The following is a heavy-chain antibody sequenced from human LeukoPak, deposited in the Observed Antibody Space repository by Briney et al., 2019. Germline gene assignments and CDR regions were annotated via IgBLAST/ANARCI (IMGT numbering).Heavy chain of an antibody. CDR3: ARVGGATVTTDYYYYGMDV. CDR2: INPNSGGT. D-gene: IGHD4-17*01. J-gene: IGHJ6*02. CDR1: GYTFTGYY. V-gene: IGHV1-2*02. Sequence: APVKVSCKASGYTFTGYYMHWVRQAPGQGLEWMGWINPNSGGTNYAQKFQGRVTMTRDTSISTAYMELSRLRSDDTAVYYCARVGGATVTTDYYYYGMDVWGQGTTVTVSS.